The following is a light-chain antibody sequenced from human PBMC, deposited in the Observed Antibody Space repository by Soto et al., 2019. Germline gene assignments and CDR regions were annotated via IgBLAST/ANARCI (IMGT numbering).Light chain of an antibody. Sequence: EIVLTQSPGTLSLSPGERATLSCRASHSVTSNYLAWYQQTPGQAPRLLIYAASGRACGIPDRFSGSGSGTDFILTISRLEPEDFAVYYCQQYGSSPQTFGQGTRVDIK. V-gene: IGKV3-20*01. CDR1: HSVTSNY. CDR3: QQYGSSPQT. CDR2: AAS. J-gene: IGKJ1*01.